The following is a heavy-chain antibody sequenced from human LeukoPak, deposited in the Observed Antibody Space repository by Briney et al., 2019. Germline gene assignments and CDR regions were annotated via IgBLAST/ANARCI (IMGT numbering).Heavy chain of an antibody. V-gene: IGHV4-59*12. J-gene: IGHJ6*03. D-gene: IGHD4-17*01. CDR3: ARDPVSDYARGWYYYMDV. Sequence: SETLSLTCTVSGDSISDYYRGWIRQPPGKGLEWIGYFHNSGTSTYNPSLKSRVTISADTSKNHFSLKLSSVTAADTATYYCARDPVSDYARGWYYYMDVWGKGTTVTVSS. CDR1: GDSISDYY. CDR2: FHNSGTS.